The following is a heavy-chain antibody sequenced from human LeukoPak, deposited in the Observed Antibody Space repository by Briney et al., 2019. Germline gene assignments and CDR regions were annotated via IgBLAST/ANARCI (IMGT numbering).Heavy chain of an antibody. J-gene: IGHJ3*02. CDR2: IYTSGST. D-gene: IGHD6-13*01. CDR1: GGSISSGNYY. Sequence: SQTLSLTCTVSGGSISSGNYYWSWIRKPAGKGLEWIGRIYTSGSTNYNPSLKSRVTISVDTSKNQFSLKLSSVTAADTAVYYCARLNPPLGIAAAGTGAFDIWGQGTMVTVSS. V-gene: IGHV4-61*02. CDR3: ARLNPPLGIAAAGTGAFDI.